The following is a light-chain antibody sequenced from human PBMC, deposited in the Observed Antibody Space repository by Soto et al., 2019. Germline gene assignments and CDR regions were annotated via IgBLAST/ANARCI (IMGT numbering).Light chain of an antibody. J-gene: IGKJ1*01. CDR1: QGIGNA. CDR3: LLDINYPWT. V-gene: IGKV1-6*01. Sequence: AIQMTQSPSSLSASVGDRVTISCRASQGIGNALGWYQQKPGKPPKVLIYGASNLQSGVPPRFSGSGSGTDFTLAISSLQPEDSETHSRLLDINYPWTFGQGTKVDIX. CDR2: GAS.